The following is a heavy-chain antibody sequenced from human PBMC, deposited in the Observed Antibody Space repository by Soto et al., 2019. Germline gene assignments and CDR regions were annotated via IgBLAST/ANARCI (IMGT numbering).Heavy chain of an antibody. D-gene: IGHD6-19*01. CDR3: ARHPTFSGWEYYFDY. J-gene: IGHJ4*02. Sequence: QLQLQESGPGLVKPSETLSLTCTVSGDSVSSSNYYWGGIRQPPGKGLEWIGSVYYSGSTYYNPSLKSRVTMSVDTSKNQFSLKLSSVTAADAAVYYCARHPTFSGWEYYFDYWGQGTPVTVSS. CDR1: GDSVSSSNYY. CDR2: VYYSGST. V-gene: IGHV4-39*01.